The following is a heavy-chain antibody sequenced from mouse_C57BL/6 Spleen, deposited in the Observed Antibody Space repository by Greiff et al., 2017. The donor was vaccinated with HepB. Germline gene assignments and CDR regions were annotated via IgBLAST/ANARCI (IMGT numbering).Heavy chain of an antibody. CDR1: GYTFTSYW. CDR2: IDPSDSYT. V-gene: IGHV1-69*01. J-gene: IGHJ2*01. Sequence: QVQLQQPGAELVMPGASVKLSCKASGYTFTSYWMHWVKQRPGQGLEWIGEIDPSDSYTNYNQKFKGKSTLTVDKSSSTAYMQLSSLTSEDSAVYYCARSDGSSGRTYYVDYWGQGTTLTVSS. D-gene: IGHD1-1*01. CDR3: ARSDGSSGRTYYVDY.